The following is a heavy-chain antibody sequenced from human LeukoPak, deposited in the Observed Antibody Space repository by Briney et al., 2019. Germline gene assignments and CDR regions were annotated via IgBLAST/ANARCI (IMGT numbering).Heavy chain of an antibody. CDR1: GYTFTGYY. J-gene: IGHJ5*02. Sequence: ASVKVSCKASGYTFTGYYMHWVRQAPGQGLEWMGLINPSGSSTSYAQKFQGRLSLTRDMSTSTDYMELSSLRSEDTAVYYCARDNSVGDTAWWFDPWGQGTLVTVSS. CDR3: ARDNSVGDTAWWFDP. V-gene: IGHV1-46*01. D-gene: IGHD1-26*01. CDR2: INPSGSST.